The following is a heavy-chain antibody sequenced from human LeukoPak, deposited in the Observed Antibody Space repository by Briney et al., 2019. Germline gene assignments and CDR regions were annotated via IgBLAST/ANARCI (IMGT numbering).Heavy chain of an antibody. CDR2: ISSSSTNK. CDR1: GFTLSSYS. V-gene: IGHV3-21*01. D-gene: IGHD2-15*01. CDR3: AAEPCSGGRCYFYY. J-gene: IGHJ4*02. Sequence: GGSLRLSRAASGFTLSSYSMNWVRPAPARGLEWVSSISSSSTNKYYADAVKGRFTISRDNSKNMLYLQMNSLRAENTAVYFWAAEPCSGGRCYFYYWGEGIPVTVSS.